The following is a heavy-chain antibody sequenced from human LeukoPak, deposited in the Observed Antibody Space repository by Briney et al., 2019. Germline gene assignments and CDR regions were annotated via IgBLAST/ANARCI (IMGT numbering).Heavy chain of an antibody. Sequence: GGSLRLSCAASGFSFSSYAMTWARQAPVKGLEWVSAISGDGTRTYYADSVKGRFTISRDNSKNTLYLEVSSLRVEDTAIYYCAKWPEGAMDYFDYWGQGTLVTVSS. V-gene: IGHV3-23*01. J-gene: IGHJ4*02. CDR2: ISGDGTRT. CDR1: GFSFSSYA. CDR3: AKWPEGAMDYFDY. D-gene: IGHD3-16*01.